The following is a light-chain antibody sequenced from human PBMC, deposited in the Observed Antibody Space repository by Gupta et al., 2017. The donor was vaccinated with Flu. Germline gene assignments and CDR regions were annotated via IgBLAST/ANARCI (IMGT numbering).Light chain of an antibody. J-gene: IGKJ4*01. CDR3: QQYNSFIT. V-gene: IGKV1-5*03. CDR1: QSISSW. CDR2: KAS. Sequence: VGDRVTITCRASQSISSWLAWYQQKPGKAPKLLIYKASSLESGVPSRFSGSGSGTEFTLTISSLQPDDFATYYCQQYNSFITFGGGTKVEIK.